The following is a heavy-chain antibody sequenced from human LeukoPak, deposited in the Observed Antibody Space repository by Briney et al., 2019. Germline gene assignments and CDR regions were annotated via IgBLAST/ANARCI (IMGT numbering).Heavy chain of an antibody. J-gene: IGHJ6*03. CDR3: ARVYYYDSSGYYGNYYYYYYMDV. CDR1: GYTFTSYD. CDR2: MNPNSGNT. D-gene: IGHD3-22*01. Sequence: ASVKVSCTASGYTFTSYDINWVRQATGQGLEWMGWMNPNSGNTGYAQKFQGRVTITRNTSISTAYMELSSLRSKDTAVYYCARVYYYDSSGYYGNYYYYYYMDVWGKGTTVTVSS. V-gene: IGHV1-8*03.